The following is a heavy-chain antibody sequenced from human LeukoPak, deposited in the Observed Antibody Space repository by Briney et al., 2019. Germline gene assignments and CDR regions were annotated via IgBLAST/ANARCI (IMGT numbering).Heavy chain of an antibody. J-gene: IGHJ4*02. Sequence: GGSLRLSCAASGFTFSTYAMSWVRQAPGEGLEWVSGLSGSGGSTWYADSVKGRFTISRDNSKNTVYLHMNSLRADDTAVYYCAKFEGLCGSANTCYHFDCWGQGTLVTVSS. CDR2: LSGSGGST. CDR3: AKFEGLCGSANTCYHFDC. CDR1: GFTFSTYA. D-gene: IGHD2-2*01. V-gene: IGHV3-23*01.